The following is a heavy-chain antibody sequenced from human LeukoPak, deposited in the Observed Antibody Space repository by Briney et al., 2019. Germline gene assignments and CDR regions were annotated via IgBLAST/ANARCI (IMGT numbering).Heavy chain of an antibody. V-gene: IGHV1-2*06. CDR1: GYTFTGYY. CDR3: ARPIAAARGLY. CDR2: INPNSGGT. J-gene: IGHJ4*02. Sequence: GASVKVSCKASGYTFTGYYMHWVRQAPGQGLEWMGRINPNSGGTNYAQKFQGRVTMTRDTSISKAYMEPSRLRSDDTAVYYCARPIAAARGLYWGQGTLVTVSS. D-gene: IGHD6-13*01.